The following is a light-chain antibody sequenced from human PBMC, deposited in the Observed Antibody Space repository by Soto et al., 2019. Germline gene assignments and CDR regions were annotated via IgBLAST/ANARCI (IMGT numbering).Light chain of an antibody. Sequence: IETTQVSATLCHPPRQRLTVSCRASERVSTNSAWYHQKPGQAPRLLIYGASKRATGIPDRFSGSGSGTDFSLTISRLEPEDFAVYYCHQYDNAPQTFGQGTTVDIK. CDR2: GAS. J-gene: IGKJ2*01. V-gene: IGKV3D-15*01. CDR3: HQYDNAPQT. CDR1: ERVSTN.